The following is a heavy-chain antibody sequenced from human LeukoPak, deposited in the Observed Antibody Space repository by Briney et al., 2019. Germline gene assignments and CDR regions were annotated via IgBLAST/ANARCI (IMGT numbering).Heavy chain of an antibody. J-gene: IGHJ4*02. D-gene: IGHD5-12*01. Sequence: GGSLRLSCAASGFTFSSFAMSWVRQAPGKGLEWVSSIRGSGENTYYGDSVKGRFTITRDNSKNTLYLQMDSLRAEDTAVYYCAKDSGHLLYYFDYWGQGTLVTVSS. V-gene: IGHV3-23*01. CDR1: GFTFSSFA. CDR3: AKDSGHLLYYFDY. CDR2: IRGSGENT.